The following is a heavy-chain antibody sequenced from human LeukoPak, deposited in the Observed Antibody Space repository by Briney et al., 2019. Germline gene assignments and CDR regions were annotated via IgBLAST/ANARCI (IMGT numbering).Heavy chain of an antibody. CDR3: ARTYYDVLTGYYN. CDR1: GGSISSYY. D-gene: IGHD3-9*01. CDR2: IYYSGST. V-gene: IGHV4-59*12. Sequence: PSETLSLTCTVSGGSISSYYWSWIRQPPGKGLEWIGSIYYSGSTYYNPSLKSRVTISVDTSKNQFSLKLSSVTAADTAVYYCARTYYDVLTGYYNWGQGTLVTVSS. J-gene: IGHJ4*02.